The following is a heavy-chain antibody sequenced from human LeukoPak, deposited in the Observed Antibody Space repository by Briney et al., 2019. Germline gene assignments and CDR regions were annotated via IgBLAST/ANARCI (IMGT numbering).Heavy chain of an antibody. Sequence: AGGSLRLSCAASGFTFSSYAMSWVRQAPGKGLEWVSAISGSGGSTYYADSVKGRFTISRDNSKNTLYLQMNSLRAEDTAVYYCAKSRGGSTSWAPVVRFDPWGQGTLVTVSS. J-gene: IGHJ5*02. CDR3: AKSRGGSTSWAPVVRFDP. CDR2: ISGSGGST. CDR1: GFTFSSYA. D-gene: IGHD2-2*01. V-gene: IGHV3-23*01.